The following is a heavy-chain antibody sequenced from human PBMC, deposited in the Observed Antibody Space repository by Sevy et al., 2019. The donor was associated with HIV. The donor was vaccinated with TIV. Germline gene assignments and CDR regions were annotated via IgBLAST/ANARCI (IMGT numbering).Heavy chain of an antibody. J-gene: IGHJ3*02. Sequence: GGSLRLSCAASGFTFSDYYMSWIRQAPGKGLEWVSYISSSSSYTNYEDSVKGRFTISRDNAKNSLYLQMNSLRAEDTAVYYCARVGSVSSGWYRNAFDIWGQGTMVTVSS. CDR1: GFTFSDYY. V-gene: IGHV3-11*06. CDR3: ARVGSVSSGWYRNAFDI. CDR2: ISSSSSYT. D-gene: IGHD6-19*01.